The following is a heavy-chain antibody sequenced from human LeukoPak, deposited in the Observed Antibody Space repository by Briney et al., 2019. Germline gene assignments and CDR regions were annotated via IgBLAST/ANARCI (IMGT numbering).Heavy chain of an antibody. J-gene: IGHJ4*02. V-gene: IGHV1-2*02. CDR2: INPNDGDT. CDR3: ARANFLYCSSTTCLFDY. D-gene: IGHD2-2*01. CDR1: GYTFTDYY. Sequence: ASVKVSCKASGYTFTDYYIHWVRQAPGQGFEWMGWINPNDGDTNYAQKFQGRVTMTRDTSISTAHMEVSRLRSDDTAVYYCARANFLYCSSTTCLFDYWGQGTLVTVSS.